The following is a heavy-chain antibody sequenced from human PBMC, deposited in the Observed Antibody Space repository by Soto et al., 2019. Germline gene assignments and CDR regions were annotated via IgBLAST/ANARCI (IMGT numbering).Heavy chain of an antibody. V-gene: IGHV3-48*03. D-gene: IGHD1-26*01. CDR3: AYGGSCYX. CDR1: GFSFNTYE. CDR2: ISTSGSTI. J-gene: IGHJ4*02. Sequence: GGSLRLSFAASGFSFNTYEMNWVRQAPGKGLEWVSYISTSGSTIYYADSVKGRFTISIDNGKNSLYLQMNSLRAEDTAVYYCAYGGSCYXWGQGTKVTVSX.